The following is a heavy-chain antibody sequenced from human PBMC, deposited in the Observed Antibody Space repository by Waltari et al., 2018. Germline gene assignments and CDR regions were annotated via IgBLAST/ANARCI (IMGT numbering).Heavy chain of an antibody. J-gene: IGHJ4*02. CDR1: GGTFSSYA. D-gene: IGHD2-15*01. V-gene: IGHV1-69*01. Sequence: QVQLVQSGAEVKKPGSSVKVSCKASGGTFSSYAISWVRQAPGQGLEWMGGIIPIVGTANYAQKFQGRVTITADESTSTAYMELSSLRSEDTAVYYCARVQKEYCSGGSCYWRGFDYWGQGTLVTVSS. CDR2: IIPIVGTA. CDR3: ARVQKEYCSGGSCYWRGFDY.